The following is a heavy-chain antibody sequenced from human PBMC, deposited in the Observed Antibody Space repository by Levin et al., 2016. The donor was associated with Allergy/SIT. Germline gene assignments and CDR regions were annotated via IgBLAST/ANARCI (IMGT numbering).Heavy chain of an antibody. CDR3: ARDGDIYRYYYGMDV. J-gene: IGHJ6*02. V-gene: IGHV3-21*01. CDR2: ISSSSSYI. D-gene: IGHD3-9*01. Sequence: GGSLRLSCAASGFTFSSYSMNWVRQAPGKGLEWVSSISSSSSYIHYADSVKGRFTISRDNAKNSLYLQMNSLRAEDTAVYYCARDGDIYRYYYGMDVWGQGTTVTVSS. CDR1: GFTFSSYS.